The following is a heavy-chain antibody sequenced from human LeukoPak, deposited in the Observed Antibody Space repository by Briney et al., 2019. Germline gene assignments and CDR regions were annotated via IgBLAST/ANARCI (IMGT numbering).Heavy chain of an antibody. CDR1: GFTFSDYY. CDR2: MNQDGSEK. D-gene: IGHD3-16*01. V-gene: IGHV3-7*01. Sequence: GGSLRLSCAASGFTFSDYYMSWIRQAPGKGLEWVANMNQDGSEKDYVDSVKGRFTIPRDNARNSLYLQMGSLRAEDTAVYYCATYTHWVAGDVWGQGTTVTVSS. J-gene: IGHJ6*02. CDR3: ATYTHWVAGDV.